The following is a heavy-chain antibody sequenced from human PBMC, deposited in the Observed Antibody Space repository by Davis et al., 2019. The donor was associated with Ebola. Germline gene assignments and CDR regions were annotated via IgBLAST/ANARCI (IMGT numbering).Heavy chain of an antibody. CDR1: GYTFTSYD. J-gene: IGHJ5*02. CDR2: MNPNSGNT. V-gene: IGHV1-8*02. Sequence: ASVKVSCKASGYTFTSYDINWVRQAAGQGLEWMGWMNPNSGNTGYAQKFQGRVTVTRNTSISTAYMELSSLTADNTAVYYCARTKSHRWGTISSWFDPWGQGTLATVSS. D-gene: IGHD2-8*01. CDR3: ARTKSHRWGTISSWFDP.